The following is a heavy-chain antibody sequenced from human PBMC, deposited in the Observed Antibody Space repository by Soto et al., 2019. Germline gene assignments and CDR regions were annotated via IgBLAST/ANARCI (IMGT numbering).Heavy chain of an antibody. Sequence: QVQLVQSGAETREPGSSVRVSCKASGGSLDSLTISWLRQAPGQGHEWMGRIIPVVSMASSAEKFQARMKIDADTSTYSIYMEVTNLRSDDTAMYYCVGQMLEPRDYWGQGT. CDR1: GGSLDSLT. J-gene: IGHJ4*02. CDR3: VGQMLEPRDY. V-gene: IGHV1-69*02. D-gene: IGHD1-1*01. CDR2: IIPVVSMA.